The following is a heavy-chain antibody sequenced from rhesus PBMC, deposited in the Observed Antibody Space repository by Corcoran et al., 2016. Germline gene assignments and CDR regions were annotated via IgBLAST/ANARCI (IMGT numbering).Heavy chain of an antibody. V-gene: IGHV4-73*01. CDR3: ARGGGSGYYYYGLDS. CDR1: GGSLSGHYY. J-gene: IGHJ6*01. Sequence: QVQLQQWGEGLVKPSETLSLTCAVYGGSLSGHYYWSWIRQPPGKGLEWIGYIYGNSASTNYNPSLKNRVTISKDTSKNQFSLKLSSVTAADTAVYYCARGGGSGYYYYGLDSWGQGVVVTVSS. CDR2: IYGNSAST. D-gene: IGHD5-24*01.